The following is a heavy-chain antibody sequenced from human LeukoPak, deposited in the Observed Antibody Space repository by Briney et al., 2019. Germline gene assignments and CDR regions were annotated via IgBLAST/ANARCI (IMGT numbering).Heavy chain of an antibody. J-gene: IGHJ5*02. CDR3: AKDLSYSPGRFDP. CDR2: IKQDGSEK. D-gene: IGHD6-13*01. V-gene: IGHV3-7*03. CDR1: GFTFSSYW. Sequence: GGSLRLSCAASGFTFSSYWMSWVRQAPGKGLEWVANIKQDGSEKYYVDSVKGRFTISRDNAKNSLYLQMNSLRAEDTAVYYCAKDLSYSPGRFDPWGQGTLVTVSS.